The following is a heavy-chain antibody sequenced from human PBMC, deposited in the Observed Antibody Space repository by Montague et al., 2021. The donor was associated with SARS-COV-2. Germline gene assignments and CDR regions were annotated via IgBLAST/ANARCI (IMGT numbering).Heavy chain of an antibody. V-gene: IGHV3-7*03. D-gene: IGHD3-16*01. CDR1: GFTFSSYW. CDR3: ARISDYYDYIWGSFDY. CDR2: IKQDGSEN. J-gene: IGHJ4*02. Sequence: SLRLSCAASGFTFSSYWMSWVRQAPGKGLEWVANIKQDGSENYYVDSVKGRFTISRDNAKNSLYLQMHSLRAEDTAVYYCARISDYYDYIWGSFDYWGQGTLVTVPS.